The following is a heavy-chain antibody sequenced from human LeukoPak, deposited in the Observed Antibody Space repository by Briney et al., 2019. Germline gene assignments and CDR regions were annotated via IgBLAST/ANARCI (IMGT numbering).Heavy chain of an antibody. CDR3: AKGGQYNWNDENAFDI. CDR1: GFTFSSYW. D-gene: IGHD1-1*01. V-gene: IGHV3-7*03. CDR2: IKQDGSEK. J-gene: IGHJ3*02. Sequence: GGSLRLSCAASGFTFSSYWMSWVRQAPGKGLEWVANIKQDGSEKYYVDSVKGRFTISRDNAKNSLYLQMNSLRAEDMALYYCAKGGQYNWNDENAFDIWGQGTMVTVSS.